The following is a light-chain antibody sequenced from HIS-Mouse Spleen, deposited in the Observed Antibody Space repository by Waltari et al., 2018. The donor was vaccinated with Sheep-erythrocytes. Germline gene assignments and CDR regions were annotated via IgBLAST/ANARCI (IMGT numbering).Light chain of an antibody. CDR3: CSYAGSSTPWV. J-gene: IGLJ3*02. V-gene: IGLV2-23*01. CDR1: SSDVGSYNL. CDR2: AGS. Sequence: QSALTQPASVSGSPGQSITISCTGTSSDVGSYNLVSWYQQHPGKAPKLMIYAGSKRPSGFSNGFLGSKAGNTASLTISGLQAEDEADYYCCSYAGSSTPWVFGGGTKLTVL.